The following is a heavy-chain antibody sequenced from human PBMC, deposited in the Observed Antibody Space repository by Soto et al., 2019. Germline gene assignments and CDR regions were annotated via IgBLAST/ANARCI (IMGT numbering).Heavy chain of an antibody. D-gene: IGHD3-3*01. V-gene: IGHV4-59*01. J-gene: IGHJ6*02. Sequence: SETLSLTCTVSGGSISSYYWSWIRQPPGKGLGWIGYIYYSGSTNYNPSLKSRVTISVDTSKNQFSLKLGSVTAADTAVYYCARDHRKEGPNYDFWSGTNYGMDVWGQGTTVTVSS. CDR2: IYYSGST. CDR1: GGSISSYY. CDR3: ARDHRKEGPNYDFWSGTNYGMDV.